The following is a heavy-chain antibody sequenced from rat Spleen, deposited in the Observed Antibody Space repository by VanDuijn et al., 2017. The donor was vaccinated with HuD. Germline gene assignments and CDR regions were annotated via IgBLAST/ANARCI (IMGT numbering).Heavy chain of an antibody. CDR2: ISTGGDDT. J-gene: IGHJ4*01. Sequence: EVQLVESGGDLVQPGRSLKLSCAASGFTYGNSVMVWVRQAPTKGLEWVASISTGGDDTYYRDSVKGRFTISRDNAKNTLYLQMDSLRSEDTATYFCAKDMGYSSYMGFMDAWGQGASVTVSS. CDR1: GFTYGNSV. D-gene: IGHD1-2*01. CDR3: AKDMGYSSYMGFMDA. V-gene: IGHV5S13*01.